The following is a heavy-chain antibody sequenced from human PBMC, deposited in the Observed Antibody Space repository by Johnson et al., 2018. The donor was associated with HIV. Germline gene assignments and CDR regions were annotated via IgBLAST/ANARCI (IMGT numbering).Heavy chain of an antibody. CDR3: ATSSTVVTPHDI. Sequence: QVQLVESGGGLVQPGGSLRLSCVASGFRFSNYGIHWVRQAPGKGLEWVAFISYDGSNKYYADSVKGRFTISRDNSKNTLYLQMNSLRAEDTAVYYCATSSTVVTPHDIWGQGTMVTVSS. J-gene: IGHJ3*02. D-gene: IGHD4-23*01. CDR2: ISYDGSNK. CDR1: GFRFSNYG. V-gene: IGHV3-30*19.